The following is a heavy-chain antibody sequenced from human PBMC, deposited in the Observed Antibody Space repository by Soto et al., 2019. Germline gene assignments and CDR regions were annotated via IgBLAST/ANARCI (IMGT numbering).Heavy chain of an antibody. CDR3: AIAMVGKWQPFDY. Sequence: PGGSLRLSCVASGFFLRDFGMHWVRQAPGKGLEWVSVIWYDGSNTYQGESVKGRFTMSRDISKNTLYLQMDSLRPEDTAVYYCAIAMVGKWQPFDYWATEPWSPSPQ. CDR1: GFFLRDFG. CDR2: IWYDGSNT. J-gene: IGHJ4*01. D-gene: IGHD2-8*01. V-gene: IGHV3-33*01.